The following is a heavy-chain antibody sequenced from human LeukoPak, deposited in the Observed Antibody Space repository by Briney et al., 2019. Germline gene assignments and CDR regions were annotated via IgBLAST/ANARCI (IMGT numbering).Heavy chain of an antibody. D-gene: IGHD3-22*01. CDR1: GGSISSSNW. Sequence: SETLSLTCAVSGGSISSSNWWSWVRQPPGKGLEWIGEIYHSGSTNYNPSLRSRVTISVDKSMNQFSLKLSSVTAADTAVYYCASQSIGYYYEGLFDYWGQGTLVTVSS. J-gene: IGHJ4*02. V-gene: IGHV4-4*02. CDR3: ASQSIGYYYEGLFDY. CDR2: IYHSGST.